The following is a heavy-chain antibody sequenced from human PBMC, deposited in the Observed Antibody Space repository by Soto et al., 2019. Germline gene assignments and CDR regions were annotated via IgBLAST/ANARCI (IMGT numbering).Heavy chain of an antibody. D-gene: IGHD2-8*02. CDR1: GYTFTSYG. CDR2: ISAYNGNT. CDR3: PDCLSGGVITKKEGYYYNYVMNS. Sequence: ASVKVSCKASGYTFTSYGISWVRQAPGQGLEWMGWISAYNGNTNYAQKLQGRVTMTTDTSTSTAYMELRSLGSDDTAGNNVPDCLSGGVITKKEGYYYNYVMNSGGKGTRSPSPQ. J-gene: IGHJ6*04. V-gene: IGHV1-18*01.